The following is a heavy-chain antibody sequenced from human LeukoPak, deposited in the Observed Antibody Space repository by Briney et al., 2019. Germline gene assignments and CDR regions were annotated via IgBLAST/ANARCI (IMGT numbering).Heavy chain of an antibody. Sequence: ASVKVSCKASGYTFTGYYMHWVRQAPGQGLEWMGWINPNSGGTNYAQKFQGRVTMTRDTSISTAYMELSRLRSDDTAVYYCARDYDYNYYYMDVWGKGTTVTVSS. CDR1: GYTFTGYY. J-gene: IGHJ6*03. CDR2: INPNSGGT. V-gene: IGHV1-2*02. D-gene: IGHD4/OR15-4a*01. CDR3: ARDYDYNYYYMDV.